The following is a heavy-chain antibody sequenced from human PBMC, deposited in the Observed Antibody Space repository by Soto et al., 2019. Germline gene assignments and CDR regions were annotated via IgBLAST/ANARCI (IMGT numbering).Heavy chain of an antibody. CDR2: ISSAGST. CDR1: GFTFDDSP. J-gene: IGHJ4*02. D-gene: IGHD3-9*01. V-gene: IGHV3-23*01. CDR3: AKAEGSLTVTLLRC. Sequence: PGGSLRLSCAASGFTFDDSPMSWVRQAPGKGLEWVSSISSAGSTYYADSVKGRFTISRDNSKNTLFLQMKSLRVEDTAIYFCAKAEGSLTVTLLRCWGQGTLVTVSS.